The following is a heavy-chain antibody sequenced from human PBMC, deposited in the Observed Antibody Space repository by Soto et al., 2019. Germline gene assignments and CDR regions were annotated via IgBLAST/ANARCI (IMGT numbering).Heavy chain of an antibody. CDR2: IYPGDSET. V-gene: IGHV5-51*01. CDR3: ARLGFPGAIYFDS. J-gene: IGHJ4*02. Sequence: EVLLVQSGAGVKKPGESLRISCKGSGYNFTTFWIGWVRQVPGKGLEWMGIIYPGDSETKYSPDFEGQVTISADRSTNTAYLQWRSLRASDTAMYYCARLGFPGAIYFDSWGLGTLVTVSS. CDR1: GYNFTTFW.